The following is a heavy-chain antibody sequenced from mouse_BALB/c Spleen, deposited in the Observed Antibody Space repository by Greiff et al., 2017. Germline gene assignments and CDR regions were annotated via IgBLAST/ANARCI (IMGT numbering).Heavy chain of an antibody. D-gene: IGHD1-1*01. Sequence: EVQRVESGGGLVKPGGSLKLSCAASGFTFSSYAMSWVRQTPEKRLEWVATISSGGSYTYYPDSVKGRFTISRDNAKNTLYLQMSSLRSEDTAMYYCARHDGSSSFAYWGQGTLVTVSA. V-gene: IGHV5-9-3*01. CDR1: GFTFSSYA. CDR2: ISSGGSYT. CDR3: ARHDGSSSFAY. J-gene: IGHJ3*01.